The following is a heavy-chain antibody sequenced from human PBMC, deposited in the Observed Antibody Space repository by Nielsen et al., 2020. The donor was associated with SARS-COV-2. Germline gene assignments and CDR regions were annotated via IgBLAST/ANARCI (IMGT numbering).Heavy chain of an antibody. CDR2: IEEDGSEK. CDR3: ARVSSMWLTYMDV. D-gene: IGHD6-19*01. CDR1: GFTFSNAW. Sequence: GGSLRLSCAASGFTFSNAWMSWVRQAPGKGLEWVANIEEDGSEKFYVDSVKGRFTISRDNAKNSLYLQMNSLRAEDTAVYYCARVSSMWLTYMDVWGQGTTVTVSS. V-gene: IGHV3-7*01. J-gene: IGHJ6*02.